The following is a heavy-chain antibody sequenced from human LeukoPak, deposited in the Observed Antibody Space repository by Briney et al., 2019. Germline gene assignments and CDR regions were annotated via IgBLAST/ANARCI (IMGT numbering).Heavy chain of an antibody. J-gene: IGHJ6*03. D-gene: IGHD3-10*01. CDR3: ARKESDYYYMDV. V-gene: IGHV1-2*02. CDR2: INPNSGGT. CDR1: GYTFTGYY. Sequence: ASVKVSCKASGYTFTGYYMHWVRQAPGQGLEWMGWINPNSGGTNYAQKFRGRVTMTRDTSISTAYMELSRLRSDDTAVYYCARKESDYYYMDVWGKGTTVTVSS.